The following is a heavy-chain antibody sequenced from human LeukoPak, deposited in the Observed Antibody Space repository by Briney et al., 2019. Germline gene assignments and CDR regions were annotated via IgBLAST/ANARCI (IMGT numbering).Heavy chain of an antibody. Sequence: ASVKVSCKASGYTFTSYYIHWVRQAPGQGLEWMGLINPSGGSTNYAQKFQGRVTMTRDTSTSTVYMELSSLRSEDTAVYYCARLGYYGSGSFVDYFDYWGQGTLVTVSS. D-gene: IGHD3-10*01. J-gene: IGHJ4*02. CDR1: GYTFTSYY. CDR2: INPSGGST. V-gene: IGHV1-46*01. CDR3: ARLGYYGSGSFVDYFDY.